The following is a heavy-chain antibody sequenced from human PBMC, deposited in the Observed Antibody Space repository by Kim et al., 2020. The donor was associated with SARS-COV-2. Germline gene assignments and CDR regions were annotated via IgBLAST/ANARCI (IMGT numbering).Heavy chain of an antibody. CDR3: AKASTAGIAVESEYFDY. D-gene: IGHD6-19*01. Sequence: GGSLRLSCAASGFTFSSYAMSWVRQAPGKGLEWVSAISGSGGSTYYADSVKGRFTISRDNSKNTLYLQMNSLRAEDTAVYYCAKASTAGIAVESEYFDYWGQGTLVPVSS. V-gene: IGHV3-23*01. CDR1: GFTFSSYA. J-gene: IGHJ4*02. CDR2: ISGSGGST.